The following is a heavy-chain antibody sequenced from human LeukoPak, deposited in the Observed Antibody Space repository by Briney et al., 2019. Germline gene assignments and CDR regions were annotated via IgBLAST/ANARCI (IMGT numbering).Heavy chain of an antibody. D-gene: IGHD3-22*01. Sequence: GGSLRLSCAASGFTFSSYLMSWVRQAPGKGLEWVANIKQDGSEKYYVDSVKGRFTISRDNAKNSLYLQMNSLRAEDTAVYYCARDRYDSSGYYSVYYYYYGMDVWGQGTTVTVSS. CDR3: ARDRYDSSGYYSVYYYYYGMDV. CDR2: IKQDGSEK. J-gene: IGHJ6*02. CDR1: GFTFSSYL. V-gene: IGHV3-7*01.